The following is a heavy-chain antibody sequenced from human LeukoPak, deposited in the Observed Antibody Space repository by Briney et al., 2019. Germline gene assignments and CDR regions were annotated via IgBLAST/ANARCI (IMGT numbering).Heavy chain of an antibody. CDR3: ARQDSGSYLNPLDI. Sequence: PSETLSLTCIVSGGSISSYYWSWIRQPPGKGLEWIGYIYYIGSTNYNPSLKSRVTISVDTSKNQLSLKLSSVTAADTAVYYCARQDSGSYLNPLDIWGQGTVVTVSS. J-gene: IGHJ3*02. D-gene: IGHD1-26*01. V-gene: IGHV4-59*08. CDR1: GGSISSYY. CDR2: IYYIGST.